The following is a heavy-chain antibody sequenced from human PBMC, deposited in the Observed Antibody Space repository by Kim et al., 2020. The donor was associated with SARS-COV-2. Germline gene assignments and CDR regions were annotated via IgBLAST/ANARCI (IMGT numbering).Heavy chain of an antibody. Sequence: GGSLRLSCSAPRFPFSNYWMDWVRQAPGKGLEWVANINQDGSDKNYVDSVKVRFTISRDNAENSLYLQMNSLRAEDTAVYYCVRESTETTEGDWGQGTLVTVSS. CDR2: INQDGSDK. CDR3: VRESTETTEGD. CDR1: RFPFSNYW. V-gene: IGHV3-7*03. D-gene: IGHD4-17*01. J-gene: IGHJ4*02.